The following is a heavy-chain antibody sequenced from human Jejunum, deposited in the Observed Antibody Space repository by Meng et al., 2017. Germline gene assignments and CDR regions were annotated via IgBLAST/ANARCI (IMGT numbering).Heavy chain of an antibody. V-gene: IGHV3-7*01. Sequence: GGSLRLSCAASGFTFRSHWMTWVRQVTGKGLEWVAFINQDGSQTYYVESVKGRFTISRDSAKNSLYLQMNNLRADDTAVYYCARDYWRSFDYWGQGTLVTVSS. D-gene: IGHD2-15*01. J-gene: IGHJ4*02. CDR2: INQDGSQT. CDR1: GFTFRSHW. CDR3: ARDYWRSFDY.